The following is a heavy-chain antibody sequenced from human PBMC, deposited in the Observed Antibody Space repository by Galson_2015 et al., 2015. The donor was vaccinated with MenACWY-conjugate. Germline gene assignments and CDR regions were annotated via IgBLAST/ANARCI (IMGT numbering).Heavy chain of an antibody. D-gene: IGHD3-22*01. CDR2: ISSFGSTT. CDR1: GFTFRNYA. V-gene: IGHV3-23*01. Sequence: SLRLSCAASGFTFRNYAMNWVRQTPGKGLEWISSISSFGSTTYYADSVRGRFTISRVDSQKTLYLQLNRLGAEDTAVYYCARVPPPTYDTIGFYLDSWGQGTPVTVSS. J-gene: IGHJ4*02. CDR3: ARVPPPTYDTIGFYLDS.